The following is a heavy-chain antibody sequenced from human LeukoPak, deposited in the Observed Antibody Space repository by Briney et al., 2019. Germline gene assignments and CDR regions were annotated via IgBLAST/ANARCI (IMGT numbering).Heavy chain of an antibody. Sequence: PGGSLRLSCGASGFTFSSYSMNWVRQAPGKGLEWVSYISSSSSTIYYADSVKGRFTISRDNAKNSLYLQMNSLRAEDTAVYYCARGSGSFDYWGQGTLVTVSS. CDR3: ARGSGSFDY. CDR1: GFTFSSYS. J-gene: IGHJ4*02. CDR2: ISSSSSTI. V-gene: IGHV3-48*04. D-gene: IGHD1-26*01.